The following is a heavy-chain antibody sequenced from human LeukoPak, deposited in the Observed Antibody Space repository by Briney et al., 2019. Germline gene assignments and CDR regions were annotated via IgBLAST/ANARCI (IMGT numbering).Heavy chain of an antibody. Sequence: PGGSLRLSCAASGFTFSSYWMSWVRQAPGKGLEWVANIKQDGSEKYYVDSVKGRFTISRDNAKNSLYLQMNSLRAEDTAVYYCARETTIFGVVNSYYGMDVWGQGTTVTVSS. V-gene: IGHV3-7*05. CDR2: IKQDGSEK. D-gene: IGHD3-3*01. CDR1: GFTFSSYW. CDR3: ARETTIFGVVNSYYGMDV. J-gene: IGHJ6*02.